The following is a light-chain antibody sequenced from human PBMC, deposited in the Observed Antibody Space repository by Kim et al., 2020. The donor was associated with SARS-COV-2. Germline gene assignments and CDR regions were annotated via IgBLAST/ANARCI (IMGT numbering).Light chain of an antibody. V-gene: IGKV3-20*01. Sequence: EIVLTQSPGTLSLSPGERATLSCRASQSVSSSYLAWYQQKPGQAPRLLIYGASSRATGIPDRFSGSGSGTDFTLTISRLEPEDFAVYYYQQYGRSPPRTFGEGTKVDI. CDR2: GAS. CDR1: QSVSSSY. CDR3: QQYGRSPPRT. J-gene: IGKJ1*01.